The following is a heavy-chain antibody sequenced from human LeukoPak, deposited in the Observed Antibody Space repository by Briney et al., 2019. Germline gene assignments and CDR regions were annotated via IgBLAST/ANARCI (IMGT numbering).Heavy chain of an antibody. CDR3: AREMGSSGWYDSFDY. CDR2: ISAYKANT. Sequence: ASVKVSCKASGYTFSNYGISWVRQAPGQGLEWMGWISAYKANTHYAQKFRDRVTMTTDTPTSTAYMELRSLRADDTAVYYCAREMGSSGWYDSFDYWGQGTLVTVSS. V-gene: IGHV1-18*01. J-gene: IGHJ4*02. CDR1: GYTFSNYG. D-gene: IGHD6-19*01.